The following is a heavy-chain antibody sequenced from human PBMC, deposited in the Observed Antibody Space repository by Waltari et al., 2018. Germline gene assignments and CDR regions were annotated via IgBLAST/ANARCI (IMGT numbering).Heavy chain of an antibody. D-gene: IGHD3-22*01. J-gene: IGHJ6*02. CDR3: ARDYCDRTNCHGMDV. Sequence: QVQLVESGGGVVQPGRALSPSCAASEFTFSSYAMHWARQAPGKGLEWVAVISYNERNIYYVDSVKGRFAISRDNSKKMLYLQMNSLRAEDTGVHYCARDYCDRTNCHGMDVWGQGTTVTVSS. CDR1: EFTFSSYA. V-gene: IGHV3-30*09. CDR2: ISYNERNI.